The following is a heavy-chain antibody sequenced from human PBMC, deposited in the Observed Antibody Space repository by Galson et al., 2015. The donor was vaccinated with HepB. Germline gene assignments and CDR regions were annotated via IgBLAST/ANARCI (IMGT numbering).Heavy chain of an antibody. CDR2: IYYSGST. V-gene: IGHV4-34*01. D-gene: IGHD3-3*01. Sequence: TLSLTCAVYGGSFSGYYWSWIRQPPGKGLEWIGSIYYSGSTYYNPSLKSRVTISVDTSMNQFSLKLSSVTAADTAVYYCARHDGQLEAIVYWRQGTLVTVS. CDR1: GGSFSGYY. J-gene: IGHJ4*02. CDR3: ARHDGQLEAIVY.